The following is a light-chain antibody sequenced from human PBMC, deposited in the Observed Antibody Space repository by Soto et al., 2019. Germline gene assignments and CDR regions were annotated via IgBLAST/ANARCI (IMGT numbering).Light chain of an antibody. CDR2: EVS. J-gene: IGLJ1*01. Sequence: QSVLTQPASVSGAPGQSITISCTGTSSDVGSYTLVSWYQQRPDKAPKLMIYEVSKRPSGISNRFSGSKSGNTASLTISGLQAEDEADYYCCSYASSSTYVFGTGTKLTVL. CDR1: SSDVGSYTL. CDR3: CSYASSSTYV. V-gene: IGLV2-23*02.